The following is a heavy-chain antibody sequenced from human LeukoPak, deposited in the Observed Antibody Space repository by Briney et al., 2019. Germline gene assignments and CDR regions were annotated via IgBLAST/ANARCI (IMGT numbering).Heavy chain of an antibody. CDR3: ARGRFESNGDFDY. D-gene: IGHD4-11*01. CDR2: IKQDGSEK. Sequence: PGESLRLSCVASGFTFSSYWMNWVRQPPGKGLEWVANIKQDGSEKYYVDSVQGRFTISRDNARNSLYLQMNSLRAEDTAVYYCARGRFESNGDFDYWGQGTLVTVSS. J-gene: IGHJ4*02. CDR1: GFTFSSYW. V-gene: IGHV3-7*01.